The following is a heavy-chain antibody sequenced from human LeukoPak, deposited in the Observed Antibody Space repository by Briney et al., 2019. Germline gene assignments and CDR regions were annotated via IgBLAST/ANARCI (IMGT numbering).Heavy chain of an antibody. J-gene: IGHJ6*03. Sequence: SETLSLTCTVSGGSISSSSYYWGWIRQPPGKGLEWIGSIYYSGSTYYNPSLKSRVTISVDTSKNQFSLKLSSVTAADTAVYYCARGRYSSIPGWYYYMDVWGKGTTVTVSS. CDR3: ARGRYSSIPGWYYYMDV. D-gene: IGHD6-13*01. V-gene: IGHV4-39*07. CDR2: IYYSGST. CDR1: GGSISSSSYY.